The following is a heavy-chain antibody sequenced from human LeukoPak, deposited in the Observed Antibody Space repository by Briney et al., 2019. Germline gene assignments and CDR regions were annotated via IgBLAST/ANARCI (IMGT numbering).Heavy chain of an antibody. V-gene: IGHV1-2*02. CDR1: GYTFTGYY. CDR3: ARALFYGDYVFAFDI. J-gene: IGHJ3*02. CDR2: INPNSGGT. D-gene: IGHD4-17*01. Sequence: ASVKVSCKASGYTFTGYYMHWVRQAPGQGLEWMGWINPNSGGTNYAQKFQGRVTMTRDTSISTAYMELSRLRSDDTAVCYCARALFYGDYVFAFDIWGQGTMVTVSS.